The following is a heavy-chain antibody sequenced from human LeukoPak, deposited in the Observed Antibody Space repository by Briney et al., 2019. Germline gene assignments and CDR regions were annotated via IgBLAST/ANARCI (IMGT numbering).Heavy chain of an antibody. CDR3: AKTITIFGVVPSYGMDV. D-gene: IGHD3-3*01. Sequence: LSLTCTVSGFSISSYYWSWIRQPPGKGLEWVAAIWYDGSNKYYADSVKGRFTISRDNSKNTLYLQMNSLRAEDTAVYYCAKTITIFGVVPSYGMDVWGQGTTVTVSS. CDR1: GFSISSYY. CDR2: IWYDGSNK. V-gene: IGHV3-33*06. J-gene: IGHJ6*02.